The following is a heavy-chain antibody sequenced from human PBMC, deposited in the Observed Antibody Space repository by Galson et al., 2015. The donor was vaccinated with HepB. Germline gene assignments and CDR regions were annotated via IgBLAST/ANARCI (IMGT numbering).Heavy chain of an antibody. CDR1: GFTFSNAL. V-gene: IGHV3-15*01. CDR3: TTDSLYYYDSGSYHPPPYFDY. D-gene: IGHD3-10*01. CDR2: IKSKTDGGTT. J-gene: IGHJ4*02. Sequence: SLRLSCAASGFTFSNALMTWVRQAPGKGLEWIGRIKSKTDGGTTDYAAPLKGRFTIPRDDSKNTLYLQMNSLKTEDTAVYYCTTDSLYYYDSGSYHPPPYFDYWGQGTLVTVSS.